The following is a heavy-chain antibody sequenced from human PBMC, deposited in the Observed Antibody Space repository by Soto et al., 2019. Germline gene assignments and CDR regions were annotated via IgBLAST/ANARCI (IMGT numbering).Heavy chain of an antibody. J-gene: IGHJ4*02. D-gene: IGHD6-19*01. CDR1: GFTFSNYA. V-gene: IGHV3-23*01. Sequence: GGSLRLSCAASGFTFSNYAMSWVRQAPGKGLEWVSGISASGRDTYYADSVKDRFTISRDNSKNTVFLQLNSLRADDTAIYYCAKGKSSGWYYFDYWGQGTPVTVS. CDR2: ISASGRDT. CDR3: AKGKSSGWYYFDY.